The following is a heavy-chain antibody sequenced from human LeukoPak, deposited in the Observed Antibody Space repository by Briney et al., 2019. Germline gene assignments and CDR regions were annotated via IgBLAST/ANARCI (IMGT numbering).Heavy chain of an antibody. CDR2: INHSGST. J-gene: IGHJ4*02. Sequence: SETLSLTCAVYGGSFSGYYWSWIRQPPGKGLEWIGEINHSGSTNYNPSLKGRVNISGDTSKNYFSLKLSCVTAADTAVYYCARLGYYDILTGPSTDYWGQGTLVTVSS. V-gene: IGHV4-34*01. CDR1: GGSFSGYY. CDR3: ARLGYYDILTGPSTDY. D-gene: IGHD3-9*01.